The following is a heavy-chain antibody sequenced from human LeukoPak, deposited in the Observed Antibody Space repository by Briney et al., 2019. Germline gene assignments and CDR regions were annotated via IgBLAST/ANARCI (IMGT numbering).Heavy chain of an antibody. CDR1: GGSISSSSFY. CDR2: IFYSGSS. Sequence: PSETLSLTCTVSGGSISSSSFYWGWIRQSPGKALEWIGNIFYSGSSFYNPSLKSRVTMSVDTPKNQFSLKLTSVTAADTAVYYCARSVPWRFDYWGQGTLVTVSS. V-gene: IGHV4-39*07. CDR3: ARSVPWRFDY. J-gene: IGHJ4*02.